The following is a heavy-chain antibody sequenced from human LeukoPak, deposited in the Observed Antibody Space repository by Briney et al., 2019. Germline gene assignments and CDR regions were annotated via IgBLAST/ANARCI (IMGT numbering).Heavy chain of an antibody. V-gene: IGHV3-21*01. CDR1: GFTFSSYS. J-gene: IGHJ3*02. D-gene: IGHD3-3*01. CDR2: ISSSSSYI. Sequence: GGSLRLSCAASGFTFSSYSMNWVRQAPGKGLEWVSSISSSSSYIYYADSVKGRFTISRDNAKNSLYLQMSSLRAEDTAVYYCARGITISDAFDIWGQGTMVTVSS. CDR3: ARGITISDAFDI.